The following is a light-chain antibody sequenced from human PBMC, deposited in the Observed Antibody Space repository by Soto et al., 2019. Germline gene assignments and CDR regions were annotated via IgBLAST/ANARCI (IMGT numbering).Light chain of an antibody. V-gene: IGKV1-5*01. Sequence: DIQRTQSPSTLSSSVGDRVTLTWRASQSINNWLAWYQQKPGKAPKLMIYDASSLESGVPSRFRGRGSGTEFTLTTSSLKPDDFETYYCQQYNSYSQTFGQGTKVDIK. CDR2: DAS. CDR3: QQYNSYSQT. J-gene: IGKJ1*01. CDR1: QSINNW.